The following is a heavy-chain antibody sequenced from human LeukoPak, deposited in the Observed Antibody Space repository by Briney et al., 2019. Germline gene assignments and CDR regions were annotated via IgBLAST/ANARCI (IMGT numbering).Heavy chain of an antibody. V-gene: IGHV3-23*01. D-gene: IGHD2-2*01. J-gene: IGHJ4*02. CDR3: AKGVADYCSSTSCYGSEVDY. CDR1: GFTFSSYA. Sequence: PGESLRLSCAASGFTFSSYAMSWVRQAPGKGLDWVSAISGSGGSTYYADSVKGRFTISRDNSKNTLYLQMNSLRAEDTAVYYCAKGVADYCSSTSCYGSEVDYWGQGTLVTVSS. CDR2: ISGSGGST.